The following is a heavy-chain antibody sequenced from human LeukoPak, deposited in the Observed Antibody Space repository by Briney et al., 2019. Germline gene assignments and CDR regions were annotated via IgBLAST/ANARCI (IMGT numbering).Heavy chain of an antibody. V-gene: IGHV4-59*01. D-gene: IGHD3-22*01. CDR3: ARGYYDSSGYYYFDY. J-gene: IGHJ4*02. CDR2: SYYSGST. CDR1: GGSISSYC. Sequence: TSETLSLTCTVSGGSISSYCWSWIRQPPGKGLEWIAYSYYSGSTNYNPSLKSRVTISVDTSKNQFSLKLSSVTAADTAVYYCARGYYDSSGYYYFDYWGQGTLVTVSS.